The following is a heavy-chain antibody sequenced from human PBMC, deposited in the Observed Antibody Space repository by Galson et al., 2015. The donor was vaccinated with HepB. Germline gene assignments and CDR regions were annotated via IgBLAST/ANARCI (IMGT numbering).Heavy chain of an antibody. CDR2: IYYSGST. D-gene: IGHD6-13*01. J-gene: IGHJ4*02. CDR1: GGSISSYY. Sequence: LSLTCTVSGGSISSYYWSWIRQPPGKGLEWIGYIYYSGSTNYNPSLKSRVTISVDTSKNQFSLKLSSVTAADTAVYYCARGYSSSWYYFDYWGQGTLVTVSS. V-gene: IGHV4-59*01. CDR3: ARGYSSSWYYFDY.